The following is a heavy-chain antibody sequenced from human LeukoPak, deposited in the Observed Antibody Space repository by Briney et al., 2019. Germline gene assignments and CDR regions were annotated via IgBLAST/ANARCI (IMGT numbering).Heavy chain of an antibody. CDR2: IYHSGST. V-gene: IGHV4-38-2*01. CDR1: GYSISSGYY. J-gene: IGHJ4*02. Sequence: PSETLSLTCAVSGYSISSGYYWGWIRQPPGKGLEWIGSIYHSGSTYYNPSLKSRVTISVDTSKNQFSLKLSSVTAADTAVYYCASLTLDCSSTSCPPQTDYWGQGTLVTVSS. D-gene: IGHD2-2*01. CDR3: ASLTLDCSSTSCPPQTDY.